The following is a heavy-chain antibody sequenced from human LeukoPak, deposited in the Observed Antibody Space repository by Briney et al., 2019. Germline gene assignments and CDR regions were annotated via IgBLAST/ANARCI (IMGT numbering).Heavy chain of an antibody. CDR1: GYTFTSYD. Sequence: ASVKVSCKASGYTFTSYDINWVRQATGQGLEWMGWMNPNSGNTGYAQKFQGRVTMTRNTSISTAYMELSSLRSEDTAVCYCARGKPAASYYYYGMDVWGQGTTVTVSS. CDR3: ARGKPAASYYYYGMDV. V-gene: IGHV1-8*01. J-gene: IGHJ6*02. CDR2: MNPNSGNT. D-gene: IGHD2-2*01.